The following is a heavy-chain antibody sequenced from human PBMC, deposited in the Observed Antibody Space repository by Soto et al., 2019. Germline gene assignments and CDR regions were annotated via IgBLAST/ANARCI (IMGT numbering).Heavy chain of an antibody. D-gene: IGHD2-21*02. CDR2: IIPIFGTA. CDR1: GGTFSSYA. Sequence: SVKVSCKASGGTFSSYAISWVRQAPGQGLEWMGGIIPIFGTANYAQKFQGRVTITTDESTSTVYMELTSLRSEDTAVYYCARGGHVVVVTAALDCWGQGTLVTVTS. CDR3: ARGGHVVVVTAALDC. V-gene: IGHV1-69*05. J-gene: IGHJ4*02.